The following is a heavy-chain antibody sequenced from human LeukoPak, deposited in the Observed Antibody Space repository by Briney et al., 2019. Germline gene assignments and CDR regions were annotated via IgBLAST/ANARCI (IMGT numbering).Heavy chain of an antibody. CDR2: ISGSGGST. CDR1: GFTFSSYA. Sequence: PGGSLRLSCAASGFTFSSYAMSWVRQAPGKGLEWVSAISGSGGSTYYADSVKGRFTISRDNSKNTLYLQMNSLRAEDTAVYYCAKVIKWFGELLPAYFDYWGQGTLVTVSS. V-gene: IGHV3-23*01. J-gene: IGHJ4*02. CDR3: AKVIKWFGELLPAYFDY. D-gene: IGHD3-10*01.